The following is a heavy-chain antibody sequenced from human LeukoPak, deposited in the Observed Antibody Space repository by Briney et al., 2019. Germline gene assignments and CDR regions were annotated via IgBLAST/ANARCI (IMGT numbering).Heavy chain of an antibody. J-gene: IGHJ4*02. CDR3: AREAFGVFGVVKPIHY. D-gene: IGHD3-3*01. V-gene: IGHV4-39*07. Sequence: PSETLSLTCTVSGDSIRRSSEYWAWIRQAPGKGLEWIGTIYYSGTTCYSPSLKSRVTFSVDTSKNQFSLKLTSVTAADTAVYYCAREAFGVFGVVKPIHYWGQGILVTVSA. CDR1: GDSIRRSSEY. CDR2: IYYSGTT.